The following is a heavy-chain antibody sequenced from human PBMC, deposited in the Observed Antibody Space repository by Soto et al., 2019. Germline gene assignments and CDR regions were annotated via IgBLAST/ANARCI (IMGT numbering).Heavy chain of an antibody. J-gene: IGHJ4*02. CDR1: GFALRRYW. D-gene: IGHD1-1*01. Sequence: GGSLRLSCAASGFALRRYWMSWVRQAPGKGLEWVANIRHDGSEKYYVDSVKGRFTISRDNANNSIYLQMNSLRAEDTALYYCARDDQLFFDSWGQGTLVTVSS. CDR2: IRHDGSEK. V-gene: IGHV3-7*01. CDR3: ARDDQLFFDS.